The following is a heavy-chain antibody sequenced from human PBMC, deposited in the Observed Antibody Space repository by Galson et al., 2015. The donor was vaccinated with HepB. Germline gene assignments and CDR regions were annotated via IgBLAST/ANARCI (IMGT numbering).Heavy chain of an antibody. Sequence: SLRLSCAASGFTVSSNYMSWVRQAPGKGLEWVSVIYSGGSTYYADSVKGRFTISRDNSKNTLYLQMNSLRAEDTAVYYCARGPDFDWLLYLFDYWGQGTLVTVSS. J-gene: IGHJ4*02. CDR1: GFTVSSNY. D-gene: IGHD3-9*01. CDR3: ARGPDFDWLLYLFDY. V-gene: IGHV3-66*01. CDR2: IYSGGST.